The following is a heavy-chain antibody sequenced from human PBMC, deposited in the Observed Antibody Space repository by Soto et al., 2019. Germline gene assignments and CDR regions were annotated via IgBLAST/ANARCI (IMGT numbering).Heavy chain of an antibody. Sequence: QVQLVQSGAEVKKPGASVKVSCKASGYTFTSYYMHWVRQAPGQGLEWMGIINPSGGSTSYAQKFQGRVTMTRDTSTSTVYMELSSLRSEDTAVYYCARDSRRDLIAAADHFDYWGQGTLVTVSS. CDR1: GYTFTSYY. D-gene: IGHD6-13*01. V-gene: IGHV1-46*01. CDR2: INPSGGST. CDR3: ARDSRRDLIAAADHFDY. J-gene: IGHJ4*02.